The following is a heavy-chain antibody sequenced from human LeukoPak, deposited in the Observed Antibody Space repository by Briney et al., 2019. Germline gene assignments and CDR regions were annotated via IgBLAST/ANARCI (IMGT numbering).Heavy chain of an antibody. CDR2: IDWDDDK. J-gene: IGHJ3*02. V-gene: IGHV2-70*11. CDR1: GFSLSTSGMC. D-gene: IGHD6-13*01. Sequence: SGPTLVNPTQTLTLTCTFSGFSLSTSGMCVSWIRQPPGKALEWLARIDWDDDKYYSTSLKTRLTISKDTSNNQVVLTMTNMDPVDTATYYCARILGPPAGTSAFDIWGQGTMVTVSS. CDR3: ARILGPPAGTSAFDI.